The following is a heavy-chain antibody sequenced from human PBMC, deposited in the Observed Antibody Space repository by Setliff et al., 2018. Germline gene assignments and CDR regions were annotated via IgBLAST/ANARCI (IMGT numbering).Heavy chain of an antibody. CDR2: INPSGGST. V-gene: IGHV1-46*01. CDR1: GYTFTSYY. Sequence: ASVKVSCKASGYTFTSYYMHWVRQAPGQGLEWMGIINPSGGSTSYAQKLQGRVTMTTDTSTSTAYMELRSLRSDDTAVYYCARDPHFDSWGQGTLVTVSS. CDR3: ARDPHFDS. J-gene: IGHJ4*02.